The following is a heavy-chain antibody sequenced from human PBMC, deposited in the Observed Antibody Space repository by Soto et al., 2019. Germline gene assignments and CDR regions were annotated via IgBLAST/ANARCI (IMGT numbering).Heavy chain of an antibody. V-gene: IGHV1-2*04. Sequence: GASVKVSCKASGYTFTGYYMHWVRQAPGQGLEWMGWINPNSGGTNYAQKFQGWVTMTRDTSISTAYMELSRLRSDDTAVYYCARVWNYDSSGYPNKEAFDIWGQGTMVTISS. CDR3: ARVWNYDSSGYPNKEAFDI. D-gene: IGHD3-22*01. J-gene: IGHJ3*02. CDR2: INPNSGGT. CDR1: GYTFTGYY.